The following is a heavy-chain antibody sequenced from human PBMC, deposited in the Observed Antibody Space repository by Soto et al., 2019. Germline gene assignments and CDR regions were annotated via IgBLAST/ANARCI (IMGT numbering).Heavy chain of an antibody. V-gene: IGHV1-18*01. CDR2: ISAYNGNT. D-gene: IGHD3-3*01. Sequence: ASVKVSCKASGYTFTSYDINWVRQAPGQGLEWMGWISAYNGNTNYAQKLQGRVTMTTDTSTSTAYMELRSLRSDDTAVYYCARDSGDFWSGSFDYWGQGTLVTVSS. J-gene: IGHJ4*02. CDR1: GYTFTSYD. CDR3: ARDSGDFWSGSFDY.